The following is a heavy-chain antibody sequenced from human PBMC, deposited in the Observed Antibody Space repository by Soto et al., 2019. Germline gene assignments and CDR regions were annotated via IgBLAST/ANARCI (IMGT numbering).Heavy chain of an antibody. D-gene: IGHD3-22*01. V-gene: IGHV1-18*04. CDR3: ATISEYYYDSSGYHYYYGMDV. CDR1: GYTFTSYG. CDR2: ISAYNGNT. J-gene: IGHJ6*02. Sequence: ASVKVSCKASGYTFTSYGISWVRQAPGQGLEWMGWISAYNGNTNYAQKLQGRVTMTTDTSTSTAYMELRSLRSDDTAVYYCATISEYYYDSSGYHYYYGMDVWGQGTTVTSP.